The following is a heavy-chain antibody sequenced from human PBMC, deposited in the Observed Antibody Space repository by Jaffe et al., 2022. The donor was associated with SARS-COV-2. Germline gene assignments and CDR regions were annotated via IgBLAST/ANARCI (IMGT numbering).Heavy chain of an antibody. J-gene: IGHJ4*02. V-gene: IGHV1-2*02. CDR3: ASPRRGFASYFDY. CDR1: GYPFTEYY. CDR2: INPDNGDT. Sequence: QVHLVQSGAEVKKPGASVRVSCKAAGYPFTEYYMHWVRQAPGQGLEWMGWINPDNGDTHFAQKFQGRVTLTRDTSISTAYMELSGLRPDDTAVYYCASPRRGFASYFDYWGQGTLVTVSS.